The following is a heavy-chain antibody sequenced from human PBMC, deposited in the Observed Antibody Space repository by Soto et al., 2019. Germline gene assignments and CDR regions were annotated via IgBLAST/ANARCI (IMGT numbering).Heavy chain of an antibody. V-gene: IGHV1-2*02. Sequence: ASVKVSCKASGSTFISYAISWVRQAPGQGLEWMGWINPNSGGTNYAQKFQGRVTMTRDTSISTAYMELSRLRSDDTAAYYCARVLAVRGALYYYGMDVWGQGTTVTVSS. J-gene: IGHJ6*02. CDR2: INPNSGGT. CDR3: ARVLAVRGALYYYGMDV. D-gene: IGHD3-10*01. CDR1: GSTFISYA.